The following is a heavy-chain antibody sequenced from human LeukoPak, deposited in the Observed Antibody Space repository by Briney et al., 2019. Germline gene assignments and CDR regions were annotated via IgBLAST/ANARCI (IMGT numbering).Heavy chain of an antibody. Sequence: PGRSLRLSCAASGFTFDDYAMHWVRQAPGKGLEWVSGISWNSGSMDYADSVKGRVTISRDNAKNSLYLQMNSLRAEDTAVYYCVRAAYIYGYPRGYYFDYWGQGTLVTVSS. J-gene: IGHJ4*02. CDR2: ISWNSGSM. V-gene: IGHV3-9*01. CDR1: GFTFDDYA. CDR3: VRAAYIYGYPRGYYFDY. D-gene: IGHD5-18*01.